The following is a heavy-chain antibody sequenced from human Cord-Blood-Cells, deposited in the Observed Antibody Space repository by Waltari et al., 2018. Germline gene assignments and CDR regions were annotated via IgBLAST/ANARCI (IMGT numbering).Heavy chain of an antibody. V-gene: IGHV1-69*06. CDR1: GGTFSSYA. J-gene: IGHJ6*02. D-gene: IGHD2-21*01. Sequence: QVQLVQSGAEVKKPGSSVKVSCKASGGTFSSYAISWVRQAPGQGLEWMGGIIPIFGTANYAKKFQGRVTITADKSTSTAYMELSSLRSEDTAVYYCATSCGGDCYYYYYGMDVWGQGTTVTVSS. CDR2: IIPIFGTA. CDR3: ATSCGGDCYYYYYGMDV.